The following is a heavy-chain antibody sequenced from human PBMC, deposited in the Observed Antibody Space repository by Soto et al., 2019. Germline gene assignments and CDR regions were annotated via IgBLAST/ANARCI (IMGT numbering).Heavy chain of an antibody. CDR3: ARGGKLGGDLDV. J-gene: IGHJ6*04. CDR2: IIPVLDVT. D-gene: IGHD3-10*01. V-gene: IGHV1-69*02. CDR1: GGTFNRET. Sequence: QAQLVQSGAEVKKPGSSVEVYCKASGGTFNRETFSWVRQAPGQGLQWMGRIIPVLDVTEYPQNFQGRVTTTADTSTSTVYLALSGLGSDDTAVYYCARGGKLGGDLDVWGKGTPVIVSS.